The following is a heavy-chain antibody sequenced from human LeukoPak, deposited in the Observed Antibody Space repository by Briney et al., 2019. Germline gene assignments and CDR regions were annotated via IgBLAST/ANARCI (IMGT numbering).Heavy chain of an antibody. CDR1: GGSISSQY. Sequence: SETLPLTCTVSGGSISSQYWSWIRQPPGKGLEWIGYIYYSGSTNYNPSLKSRVTISVDTSKNQFSLKLSSVTAADTAVYYCASGSNWNRFDYWGQGTLVTVSS. CDR2: IYYSGST. J-gene: IGHJ4*02. V-gene: IGHV4-59*11. D-gene: IGHD1-20*01. CDR3: ASGSNWNRFDY.